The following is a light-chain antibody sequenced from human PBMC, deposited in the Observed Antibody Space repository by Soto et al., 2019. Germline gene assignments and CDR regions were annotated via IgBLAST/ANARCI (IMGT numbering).Light chain of an antibody. J-gene: IGKJ4*01. V-gene: IGKV1-39*01. CDR2: ATS. CDR1: QSIGTS. CDR3: QQNYSTPQPS. Sequence: DIQMTQSPSSLSASVQDRVTITCRASQSIGTSLNWYQQKPGKSPKLLIYATSNLYSGVPSRFSGSGSGTDFTLTISSLQPEDFANYYCQQNYSTPQPSLGGGTKVDIK.